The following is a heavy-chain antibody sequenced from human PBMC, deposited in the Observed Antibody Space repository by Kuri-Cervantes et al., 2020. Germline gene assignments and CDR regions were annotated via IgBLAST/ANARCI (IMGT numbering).Heavy chain of an antibody. CDR1: GFTFNTYS. CDR2: IKGDEIDK. V-gene: IGHV3-7*01. Sequence: GESLKISCAASGFTFNTYSMHWVRQAPGKGLEWVASIKGDEIDKQYVDSVKGRFTISRDNNKRSVSLQMNSLRAEDTAVYYCARDIGRQGCAWGQGTLVTVSS. CDR3: ARDIGRQGCA. J-gene: IGHJ4*02. D-gene: IGHD2-15*01.